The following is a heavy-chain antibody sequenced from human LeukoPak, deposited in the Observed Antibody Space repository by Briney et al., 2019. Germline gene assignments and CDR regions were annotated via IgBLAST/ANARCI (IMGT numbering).Heavy chain of an antibody. J-gene: IGHJ4*02. CDR1: GFTFSSYE. V-gene: IGHV3-48*03. Sequence: GGSLRLSCAASGFTFSSYEMNWVRQAPGKGLEWVSYISSSGRTIYYADSVKGRFTISRDNAKNSLYLQMNSLRAEDTAVYYCAREYSSSKFDYWGQGTLVTVSS. CDR2: ISSSGRTI. D-gene: IGHD6-6*01. CDR3: AREYSSSKFDY.